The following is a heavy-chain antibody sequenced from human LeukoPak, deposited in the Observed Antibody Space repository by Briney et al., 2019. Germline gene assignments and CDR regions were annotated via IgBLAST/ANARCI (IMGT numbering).Heavy chain of an antibody. Sequence: GGSLRLSCAASGFTFSSYWRSWVRQAPGKGLEWVANIKQDGSEKYYVDSVKGRFTISRDNAKNSLYLQMNSLRAEDTAVYYCAKSRGSVDYWGQGTLVTVSS. CDR2: IKQDGSEK. J-gene: IGHJ4*02. CDR1: GFTFSSYW. V-gene: IGHV3-7*01. CDR3: AKSRGSVDY. D-gene: IGHD3-10*01.